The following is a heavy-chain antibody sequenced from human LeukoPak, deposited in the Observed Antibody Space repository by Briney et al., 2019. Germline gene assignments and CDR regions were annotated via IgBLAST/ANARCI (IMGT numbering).Heavy chain of an antibody. D-gene: IGHD2-15*01. CDR2: IYSGGST. CDR1: GFTVSSNY. J-gene: IGHJ6*02. Sequence: GGSLRLSCAASGFTVSSNYMSWVRQAPGKGLEWVSVIYSGGSTYYADSVKGRFTISRDNSKNTLYLQMNSLRAEDTAVYYCATCRGGRDYYYYGMDVWGQGTTVTVSS. V-gene: IGHV3-53*01. CDR3: ATCRGGRDYYYYGMDV.